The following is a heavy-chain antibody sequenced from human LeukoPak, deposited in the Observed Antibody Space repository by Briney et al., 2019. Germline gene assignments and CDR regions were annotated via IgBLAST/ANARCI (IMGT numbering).Heavy chain of an antibody. J-gene: IGHJ4*02. CDR3: AKGYMVVAASNPDY. CDR2: ISWDGGST. D-gene: IGHD2-15*01. Sequence: PGGSLRLSCAASGFTFDDYAMHWVRQAPGKGLEWVSLISWDGGSTYYADSVKGRFTISRDNSKNFLYLQMNSLRAEDTALYYCAKGYMVVAASNPDYWGQGTLVTVSS. CDR1: GFTFDDYA. V-gene: IGHV3-43D*04.